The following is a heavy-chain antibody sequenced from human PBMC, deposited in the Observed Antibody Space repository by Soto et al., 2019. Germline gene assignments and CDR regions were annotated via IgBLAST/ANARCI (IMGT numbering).Heavy chain of an antibody. J-gene: IGHJ4*02. CDR2: ITGSGGST. Sequence: PGGSLRLSCTASGFTFSNYAISWVRQAPGKGLEWVSGITGSGGSTYYADSVKGRFTISRDNSENTLYLQMNSPRADDTAVYYCAIARVVDSSLDHWGQGTLVTVS. V-gene: IGHV3-23*01. D-gene: IGHD2-15*01. CDR3: AIARVVDSSLDH. CDR1: GFTFSNYA.